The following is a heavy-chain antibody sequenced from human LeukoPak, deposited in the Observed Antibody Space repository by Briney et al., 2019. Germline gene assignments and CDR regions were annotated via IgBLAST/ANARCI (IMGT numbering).Heavy chain of an antibody. CDR3: ARAPSTRDSVVVPWFDP. CDR2: IIPIFGKA. D-gene: IGHD2-2*01. J-gene: IGHJ5*02. Sequence: ASVKVSCKASGRTFSSYAISWVRQAAGHGLEWVGGIIPIFGKANYAQKFQGRVTITADKSTSTAYMELSSLRSEDTAVYYCARAPSTRDSVVVPWFDPWGQGTLVTVSS. V-gene: IGHV1-69*06. CDR1: GRTFSSYA.